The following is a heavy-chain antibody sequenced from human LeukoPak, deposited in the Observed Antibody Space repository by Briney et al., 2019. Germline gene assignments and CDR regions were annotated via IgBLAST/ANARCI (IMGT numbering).Heavy chain of an antibody. D-gene: IGHD5-18*01. Sequence: PGGSLRLSCAASGFTFSSYAMSWVRQAPGKGLEWVSTISGSGGSTYYADSVKGRFTISRDSSKNTLYLQMNSLRAEDTAVYYCAKGPGYSYGYYFDYWGQGTLVTVSS. J-gene: IGHJ4*02. CDR1: GFTFSSYA. CDR2: ISGSGGST. CDR3: AKGPGYSYGYYFDY. V-gene: IGHV3-23*01.